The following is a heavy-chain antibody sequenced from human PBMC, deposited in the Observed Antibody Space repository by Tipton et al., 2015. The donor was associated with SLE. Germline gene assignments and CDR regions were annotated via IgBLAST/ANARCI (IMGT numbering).Heavy chain of an antibody. J-gene: IGHJ4*02. CDR3: ARSGGFGELLFDY. D-gene: IGHD3-10*01. CDR2: IYYSGST. Sequence: TLSLTCTVSGGSISSYYWSWIRKPPGKGLEWIRSIYYSGSTNYNPALKSRGTISVDTSKKQFSLKLSSVTAADTAVYYCARSGGFGELLFDYWGQGTLVTVSS. V-gene: IGHV4-59*01. CDR1: GGSISSYY.